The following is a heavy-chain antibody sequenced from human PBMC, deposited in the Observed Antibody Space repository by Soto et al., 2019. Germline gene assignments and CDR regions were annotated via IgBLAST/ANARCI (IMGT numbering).Heavy chain of an antibody. J-gene: IGHJ3*02. D-gene: IGHD3-22*01. CDR2: ISYTGST. V-gene: IGHV4-59*08. CDR1: GGSISGFS. CDR3: ARHYYYDSSGYPHDAFDI. Sequence: SETLSLTCTVSGGSISGFSWSWTRQPPGKALEWIGHISYTGSTNYNPSLKSRVTMSVDTSKNQFSLKLSSVTAADTAVYYCARHYYYDSSGYPHDAFDIWGQGTMVTVSS.